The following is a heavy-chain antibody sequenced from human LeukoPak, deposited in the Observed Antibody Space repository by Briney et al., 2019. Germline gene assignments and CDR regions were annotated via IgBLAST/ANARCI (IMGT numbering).Heavy chain of an antibody. V-gene: IGHV3-23*01. J-gene: IGHJ2*01. CDR3: AKEGSSGYYNWYFDF. D-gene: IGHD3-22*01. CDR1: GFTFISYA. Sequence: RGSLRLSCAASGFTFISYAMSWVRQAPGKGLEWVSAISGSGHNTYYADSVKGRFTISRDHSQNTLSLQMNSLRPEDTAVYYCAKEGSSGYYNWYFDFWGRGTLVTVSS. CDR2: ISGSGHNT.